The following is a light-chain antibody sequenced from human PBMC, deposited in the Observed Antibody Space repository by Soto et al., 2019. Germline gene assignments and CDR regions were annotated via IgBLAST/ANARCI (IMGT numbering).Light chain of an antibody. CDR2: GAS. J-gene: IGKJ1*01. CDR3: QQYGSSSWT. Sequence: IVFTQSAGTLSLSPGERATLSCRASQSVSSTYLAWYQQQPGQAPRLLIYGASNRATGIPDRFSGSGSGTDFTLTISRLEPEDFAVYYCQQYGSSSWTFGQGTKVDIK. CDR1: QSVSSTY. V-gene: IGKV3-20*01.